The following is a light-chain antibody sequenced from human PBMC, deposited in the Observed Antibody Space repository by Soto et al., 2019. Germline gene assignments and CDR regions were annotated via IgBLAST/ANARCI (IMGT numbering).Light chain of an antibody. CDR2: EVN. CDR1: SHDIGAYDY. Sequence: QSALTQPASVSGSPGQSITISCTGTSHDIGAYDYVSWYQQHPGKVPKLLIFEVNYRPSGVSDRFSGSKSGNTASLTISGLQSEDDAHYYCTSYTTSSTYLFGTGTKVTVL. CDR3: TSYTTSSTYL. J-gene: IGLJ1*01. V-gene: IGLV2-14*01.